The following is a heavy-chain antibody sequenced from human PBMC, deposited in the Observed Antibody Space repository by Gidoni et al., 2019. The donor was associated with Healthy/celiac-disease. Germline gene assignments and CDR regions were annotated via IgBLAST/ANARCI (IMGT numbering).Heavy chain of an antibody. Sequence: QVQLQQWGAGLLKPSETLSLTCAVYGGSFSGYYWSWIRQPPGKGLEWIGEINHSGSTNYNPSLKSRVTISVDTSKNQFSLKLSSVTAADTAVYYCAREGGYCSGGSCYLWGQGTLVTVSS. V-gene: IGHV4-34*01. CDR2: INHSGST. CDR3: AREGGYCSGGSCYL. J-gene: IGHJ5*02. CDR1: GGSFSGYY. D-gene: IGHD2-15*01.